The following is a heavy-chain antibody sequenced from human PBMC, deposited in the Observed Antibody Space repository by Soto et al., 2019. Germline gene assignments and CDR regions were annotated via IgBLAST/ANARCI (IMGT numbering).Heavy chain of an antibody. V-gene: IGHV1-18*04. CDR1: GYTFTSYG. Sequence: QVQLVQSGAELKKPGASVKVSCEASGYTFTSYGVSWVRQAPGQGIEWMGWISVYSGNTNYARKLQGRVTMTRDVYTRAVYMELRSLTSDDTAVYYCARDSWGLAVPDYHYYAMDVWGQGTTVTGAS. D-gene: IGHD6-19*01. CDR3: ARDSWGLAVPDYHYYAMDV. CDR2: ISVYSGNT. J-gene: IGHJ6*02.